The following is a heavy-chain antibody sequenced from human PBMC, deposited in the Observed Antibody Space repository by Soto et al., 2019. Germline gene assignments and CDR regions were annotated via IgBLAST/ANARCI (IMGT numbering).Heavy chain of an antibody. CDR2: IIPIFGTA. V-gene: IGHV1-69*01. J-gene: IGHJ4*02. Sequence: QVQLVQSGAEVKKPGSSVKVSCKASGGTFSSYAISWVRQAPGQGLEWMGGIIPIFGTANYAQKFQGRVTITADESTSTAYMELSSLRSEDTAVYDCARSGSSGYYSYYFDYWGQGTLVTVSS. CDR3: ARSGSSGYYSYYFDY. D-gene: IGHD3-22*01. CDR1: GGTFSSYA.